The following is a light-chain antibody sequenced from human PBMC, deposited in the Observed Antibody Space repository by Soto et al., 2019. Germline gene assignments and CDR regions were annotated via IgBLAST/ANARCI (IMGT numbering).Light chain of an antibody. CDR2: GAS. V-gene: IGKV1-27*01. CDR3: QNYNSAPNT. J-gene: IGKJ2*01. CDR1: QAITNY. Sequence: DIRMTQSPSSLSASVGDRVTITCRASQAITNYLAWYQQKPGKVPKLLIYGASTLQSGVPSRFTGSGSGTVFTLTITSLQPEDVATYYCQNYNSAPNTFGQGTRPEIK.